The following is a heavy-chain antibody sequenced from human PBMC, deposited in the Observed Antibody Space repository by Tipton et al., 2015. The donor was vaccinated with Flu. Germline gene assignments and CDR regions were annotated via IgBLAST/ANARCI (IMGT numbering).Heavy chain of an antibody. J-gene: IGHJ4*02. CDR2: IFYSGST. Sequence: TLSLTCTVSGGSISTINYYWGWIRQPPGKGLEWIGNIFYSGSTFYNPSLKSRVTISVDTSKNQFSLKLSSVTAADTAVYYCAKVSSSSSSYYFDYWGQGILVTVSS. D-gene: IGHD6-6*01. V-gene: IGHV4-39*07. CDR3: AKVSSSSSSYYFDY. CDR1: GGSISTINYY.